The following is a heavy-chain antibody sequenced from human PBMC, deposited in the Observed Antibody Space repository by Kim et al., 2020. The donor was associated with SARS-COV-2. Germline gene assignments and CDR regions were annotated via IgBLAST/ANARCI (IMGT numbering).Heavy chain of an antibody. D-gene: IGHD6-19*01. CDR2: IYYSGST. J-gene: IGHJ5*02. V-gene: IGHV4-39*01. CDR1: GGSISSSSYY. CDR3: ARRSSGWYGGDWFDP. Sequence: SETLSLTCTVSGGSISSSSYYWGWIRQPPGKGLEWIGSIYYSGSTYYNPSLKSRVTISVDTSKNQFSLKLSSVTAADTAVYYCARRSSGWYGGDWFDPWGQETLVTVSS.